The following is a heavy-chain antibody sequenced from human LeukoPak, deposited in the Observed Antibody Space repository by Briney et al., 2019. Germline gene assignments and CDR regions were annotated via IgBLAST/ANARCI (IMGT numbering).Heavy chain of an antibody. CDR2: ISSSSSYI. D-gene: IGHD6-19*01. J-gene: IGHJ4*02. Sequence: GGSLRLSCAASAFDFIGTWMSWVRQAPGKGLEWVSSISSSSSYIYYADSVKGRFTISRDNAKNSLYLQMNSLRAEDTAVYYCARDVPPYSSGWYYFDYWGQGTLVTVSS. CDR1: AFDFIGTW. V-gene: IGHV3-21*01. CDR3: ARDVPPYSSGWYYFDY.